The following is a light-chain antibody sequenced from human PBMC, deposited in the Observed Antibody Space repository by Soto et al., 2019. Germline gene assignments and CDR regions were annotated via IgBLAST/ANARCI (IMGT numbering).Light chain of an antibody. CDR1: SSNIGGNY. Sequence: QSVLTQSPSASGTPGQRVTISCSGSSSNIGGNYVYWYQQLSGAAPRLLIYRDTQRPSGVPDRFSGSKSDTSASLAISGLGSEDDADYYCAAWDDSLGGVVFGGGTQLTVL. CDR3: AAWDDSLGGVV. J-gene: IGLJ7*01. CDR2: RDT. V-gene: IGLV1-47*01.